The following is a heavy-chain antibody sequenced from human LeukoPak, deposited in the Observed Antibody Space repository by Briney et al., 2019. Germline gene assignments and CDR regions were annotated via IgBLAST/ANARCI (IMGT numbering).Heavy chain of an antibody. J-gene: IGHJ4*02. CDR1: GFTFSDYY. D-gene: IGHD3-10*01. CDR3: AKSSSWVWRGSGSYHFDY. Sequence: PGRSLRLSCAASGFTFSDYYMSWIRQAPGKGLEWVSYISSSSSYTNYADSVKGRFTISRDNSKNMLYLQMNSLRAEDTAVYYCAKSSSWVWRGSGSYHFDYWGQGTLVTVSS. V-gene: IGHV3-11*03. CDR2: ISSSSSYT.